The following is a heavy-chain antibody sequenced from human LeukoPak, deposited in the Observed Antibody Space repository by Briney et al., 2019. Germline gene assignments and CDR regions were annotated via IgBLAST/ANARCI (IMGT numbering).Heavy chain of an antibody. CDR2: IYYSGST. V-gene: IGHV4-31*03. CDR1: GGPISSGGYY. CDR3: ARGGAYSSGWYVEGYYYYGMDV. D-gene: IGHD6-19*01. Sequence: SQTLSLTCTVSGGPISSGGYYWSWIRQHPGKGLEWLGYIYYSGSTYYNPSLKSRVTISVDTSKNQFSLKLSSVTAADTAVYYCARGGAYSSGWYVEGYYYYGMDVWGKGTTVTVSS. J-gene: IGHJ6*04.